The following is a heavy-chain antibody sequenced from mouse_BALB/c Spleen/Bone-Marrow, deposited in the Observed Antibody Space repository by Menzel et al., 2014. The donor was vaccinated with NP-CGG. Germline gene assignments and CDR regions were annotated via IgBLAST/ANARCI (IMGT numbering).Heavy chain of an antibody. CDR1: GFTFXDYY. CDR3: ARDIGGITLDY. D-gene: IGHD1-1*01. V-gene: IGHV7-3*02. Sequence: EVKVVESGGGLVQPGGSLILSCATSGFTFXDYYMNWVRQPPGKALEWLGFIRNKANGYTTEFSASVKGRFTISRDNSQSILYLQMNTLRAEDSATYYCARDIGGITLDYWGQGTTLTVSS. CDR2: IRNKANGYTT. J-gene: IGHJ2*01.